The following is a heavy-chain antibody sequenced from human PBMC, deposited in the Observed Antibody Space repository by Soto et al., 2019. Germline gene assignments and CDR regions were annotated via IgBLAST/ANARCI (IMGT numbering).Heavy chain of an antibody. CDR3: STGLGEKWVVFDY. CDR2: IKSKADGETT. Sequence: EVQLAESGGGLVKPGGSLRLSCAASGFTFNNAWLSWVRQAPGKGLEWVGRIKSKADGETTDYAAPVKGRFTFSRDDSKNMLYLQMDSLRTETEAIFYCSTGLGEKWVVFDYWGEGTLITVSS. D-gene: IGHD1-26*01. V-gene: IGHV3-15*01. J-gene: IGHJ4*02. CDR1: GFTFNNAW.